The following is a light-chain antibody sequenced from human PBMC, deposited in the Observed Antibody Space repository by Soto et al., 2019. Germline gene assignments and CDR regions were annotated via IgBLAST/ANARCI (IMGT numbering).Light chain of an antibody. CDR1: QSVSSNY. V-gene: IGKV3-20*01. Sequence: EIVLTQSPGTLSLSPGERATLSCRASQSVSSNYLAWYQKSPGQPPILLIYGASNRANGVPDRFSGSGSGTDFTLTISRLEPEDFSVYYCQQYGNSPYTFGQGTKLEIK. J-gene: IGKJ2*01. CDR2: GAS. CDR3: QQYGNSPYT.